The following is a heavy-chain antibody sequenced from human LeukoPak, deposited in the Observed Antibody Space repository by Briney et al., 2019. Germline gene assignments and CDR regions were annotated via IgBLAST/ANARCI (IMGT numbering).Heavy chain of an antibody. D-gene: IGHD5/OR15-5a*01. Sequence: GGSLRLSCAASAFTFSNYWMIWVRQAPGKGLEWVGNIKQDGSEKRYAESVEGRFTISRDSTKNALYLQMNSLRAEDTAVYYCAREGSTAFNIWGQGTMVTVSS. CDR3: AREGSTAFNI. V-gene: IGHV3-7*01. J-gene: IGHJ3*02. CDR1: AFTFSNYW. CDR2: IKQDGSEK.